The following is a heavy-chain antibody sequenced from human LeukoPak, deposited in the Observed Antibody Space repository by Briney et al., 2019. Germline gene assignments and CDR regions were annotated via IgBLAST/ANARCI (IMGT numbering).Heavy chain of an antibody. CDR3: ARGRYDILTGYYFYFFDY. CDR2: INHSGST. D-gene: IGHD3-9*01. J-gene: IGHJ4*02. V-gene: IGHV4-34*01. Sequence: KPSETLSLTCAVYGGSFSGYYWSWIRQPPGKGLEWIGEINHSGSTNYNPSLKSRVTISVDTSKNQFSLRLSSVTAADTAVYYCARGRYDILTGYYFYFFDYWGQGTLVTVSS. CDR1: GGSFSGYY.